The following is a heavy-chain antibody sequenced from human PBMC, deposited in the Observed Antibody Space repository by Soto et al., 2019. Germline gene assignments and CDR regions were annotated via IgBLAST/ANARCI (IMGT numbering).Heavy chain of an antibody. D-gene: IGHD6-19*01. Sequence: GAAVKVSCKASRGTFSSYAISWVRQAPGQGLEWMGGIIPIFGTANYAQKLQGRVTITADESTSTAYMELSSLRSEDTAVYYCAIKKQWTPDGAFDIWGQGTMVTVSS. CDR1: RGTFSSYA. CDR3: AIKKQWTPDGAFDI. V-gene: IGHV1-69*13. J-gene: IGHJ3*02. CDR2: IIPIFGTA.